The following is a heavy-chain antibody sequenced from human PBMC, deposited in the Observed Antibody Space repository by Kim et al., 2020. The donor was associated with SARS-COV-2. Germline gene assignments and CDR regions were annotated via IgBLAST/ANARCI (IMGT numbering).Heavy chain of an antibody. J-gene: IGHJ5*02. D-gene: IGHD3-10*01. CDR3: ARGRAELWSGELLARWFDP. CDR2: IYPGDSDT. CDR1: GYSFTSYW. V-gene: IGHV5-51*01. Sequence: GESLKISCKGSGYSFTSYWIGWVRQMPGKGLEWMGIIYPGDSDTRYSPSFQGQVTISADKSISTAYLQWSSLKASDTAMYYCARGRAELWSGELLARWFDPWGQGTLVTVSS.